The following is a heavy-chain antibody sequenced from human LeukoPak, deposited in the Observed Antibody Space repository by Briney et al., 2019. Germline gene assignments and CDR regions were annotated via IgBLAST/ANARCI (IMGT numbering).Heavy chain of an antibody. Sequence: SETLSLTCTVSGGSISSSSYYWGWIRQPPGQGLEWIGSIYYSGSTYYNPSLKSRVTISVDTSKNQFSLKLSSVTAADTAVYYCARQSELLGFFDYWGQGTLVTVSS. CDR1: GGSISSSSYY. D-gene: IGHD1-26*01. J-gene: IGHJ4*02. V-gene: IGHV4-39*01. CDR3: ARQSELLGFFDY. CDR2: IYYSGST.